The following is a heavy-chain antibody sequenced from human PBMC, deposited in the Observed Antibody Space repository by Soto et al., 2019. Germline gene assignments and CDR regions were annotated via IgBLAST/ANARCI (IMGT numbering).Heavy chain of an antibody. V-gene: IGHV4-59*01. CDR3: AAIYYDSSGYYPFDY. CDR1: GGSISSYD. Sequence: SETLCLTCTVSGGSISSYDVSWIRQPPGKGLEWIGYIYYSGSTNYNPSLKSRVTISVDTSKNQFSLKLSSVTAADTAVYYCAAIYYDSSGYYPFDYWGQGTLVTVSS. CDR2: IYYSGST. D-gene: IGHD3-22*01. J-gene: IGHJ4*02.